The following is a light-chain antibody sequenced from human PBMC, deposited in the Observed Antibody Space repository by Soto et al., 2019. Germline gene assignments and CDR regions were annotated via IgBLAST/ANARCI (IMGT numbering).Light chain of an antibody. V-gene: IGLV2-14*01. CDR3: STYTSSTDDV. CDR2: EVT. J-gene: IGLJ1*01. Sequence: QSALAQPASVSGSPGQSITISCTGTTSDFGFYNYVSWYQHHPGKAPKLLIYEVTNRHSGVSNRFSGSKSGNTASLTISGLQAEDEAEYHCSTYTSSTDDVFGTGTKVTVL. CDR1: TSDFGFYNY.